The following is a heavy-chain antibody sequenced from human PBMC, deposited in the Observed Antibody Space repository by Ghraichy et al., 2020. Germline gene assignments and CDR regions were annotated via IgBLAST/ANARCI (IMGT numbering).Heavy chain of an antibody. V-gene: IGHV3-21*01. Sequence: GSLRLSCAASGFTFSTYNMNWVRQAPGKGLEWVSFISTSSRYIYYADSVKGRFTISRDNAKNSLYLQMNSLRVEDTAVYYCARDVARGYSYGRGVYGTDVWGQGTTVTVSS. CDR2: ISTSSRYI. CDR3: ARDVARGYSYGRGVYGTDV. J-gene: IGHJ6*02. CDR1: GFTFSTYN. D-gene: IGHD5-18*01.